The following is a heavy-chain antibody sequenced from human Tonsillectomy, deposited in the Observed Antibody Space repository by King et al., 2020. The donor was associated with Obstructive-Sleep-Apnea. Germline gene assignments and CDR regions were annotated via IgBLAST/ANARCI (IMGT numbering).Heavy chain of an antibody. CDR3: AKSTGVATRGYDY. J-gene: IGHJ4*02. D-gene: IGHD5-12*01. CDR2: ISGSGGSP. Sequence: VQLVESGGGLVQPGGSLRLSCAASGFTFSSDAMIWVRQALGMGLEWDSAISGSGGSPSYADSVKGRFTISGDNSKNTVYLQMNSLRAEDTSVYYCAKSTGVATRGYDYWGQGTLVTVSS. V-gene: IGHV3-23*04. CDR1: GFTFSSDA.